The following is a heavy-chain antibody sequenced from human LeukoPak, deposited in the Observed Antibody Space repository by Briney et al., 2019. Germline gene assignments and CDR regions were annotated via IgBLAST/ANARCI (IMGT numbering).Heavy chain of an antibody. CDR3: ALLNDDYGLGGDFDY. CDR1: GFTFSNYG. V-gene: IGHV3-30*02. D-gene: IGHD4-17*01. J-gene: IGHJ4*02. Sequence: PGGSLGLSCAASGFTFSNYGMHWVRQAPGKGLEWVTFIRYDGTNKYYTDSVKGRFTISRDNSKNTLYLQMNSLRAEDTAVYYCALLNDDYGLGGDFDYWGQGTLVTVSS. CDR2: IRYDGTNK.